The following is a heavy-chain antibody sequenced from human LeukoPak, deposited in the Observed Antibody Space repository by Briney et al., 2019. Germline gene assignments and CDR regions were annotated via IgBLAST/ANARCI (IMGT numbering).Heavy chain of an antibody. CDR1: GFTFSSYA. CDR3: VKGITMVRGVMNWFDP. V-gene: IGHV3-64D*06. Sequence: GGSLRLSCSASGFTFSSYAMHWVRQAPGKGLEYVSAISSNGGSTYYADSVKGRFTISRDNSKNTLYLQMSSLRAEDTAVYYCVKGITMVRGVMNWFDPWGLGTLVTVSS. J-gene: IGHJ5*02. CDR2: ISSNGGST. D-gene: IGHD3-10*01.